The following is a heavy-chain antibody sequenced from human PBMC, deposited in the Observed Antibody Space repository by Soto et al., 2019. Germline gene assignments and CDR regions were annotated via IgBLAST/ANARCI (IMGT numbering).Heavy chain of an antibody. CDR1: GFTFSSYS. CDR3: ARDRRGYWDDWSGFDY. CDR2: LSSSSSTI. J-gene: IGHJ4*02. V-gene: IGHV3-48*01. D-gene: IGHD1-1*01. Sequence: EVQLVESGGGLVQPGGSLRLSCAASGFTFSSYSMNWVRQAPGKGLEWVSYLSSSSSTIYYADSVKGRFTISRDNATNSLYLQMNSMGGEDAAVYYCARDRRGYWDDWSGFDYWGQGALVTVSS.